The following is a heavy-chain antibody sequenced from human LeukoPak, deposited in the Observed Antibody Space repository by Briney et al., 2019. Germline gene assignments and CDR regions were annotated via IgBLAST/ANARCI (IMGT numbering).Heavy chain of an antibody. Sequence: ASVKVSCKASGYTFTSYGISWVRQAPGQGLEWMGWISAYNGSTNYAQKLQGRVTMTTDTSTSTAYMELRSLRSDDTAVYYCARERGLEKYQLPWDYWGQGTLVTVSS. CDR1: GYTFTSYG. J-gene: IGHJ4*02. D-gene: IGHD2-2*01. CDR2: ISAYNGST. V-gene: IGHV1-18*01. CDR3: ARERGLEKYQLPWDY.